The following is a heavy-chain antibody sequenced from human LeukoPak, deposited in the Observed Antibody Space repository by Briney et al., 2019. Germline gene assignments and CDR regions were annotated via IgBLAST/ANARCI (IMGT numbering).Heavy chain of an antibody. Sequence: ASVKVSCKASGYTFTGYYMHWVRQAPGQGLEWMGWINPNSGGTNYAQKFQGRVTMTRDTSISMAYMELSSLRSDDTAVYYCARGPPGGIRFLEWKSALDSWGQGTLVTVSS. J-gene: IGHJ4*02. V-gene: IGHV1-2*02. CDR2: INPNSGGT. D-gene: IGHD3-3*01. CDR1: GYTFTGYY. CDR3: ARGPPGGIRFLEWKSALDS.